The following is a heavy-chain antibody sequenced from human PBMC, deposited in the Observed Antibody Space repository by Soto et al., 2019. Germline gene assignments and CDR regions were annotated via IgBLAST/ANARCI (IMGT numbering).Heavy chain of an antibody. D-gene: IGHD5-12*01. CDR2: INPNSGGT. V-gene: IGHV1-2*04. CDR1: GYTFTGYY. Sequence: ASVKVSCKASGYTFTGYYMHWVRQAPGQGLEWMGWINPNSGGTNYAQKFQGWVTMTRDTSISTAYMELSRLRSDDTAVYYCARAIGYSGYDYFDYWGQGTLVTVSS. J-gene: IGHJ4*02. CDR3: ARAIGYSGYDYFDY.